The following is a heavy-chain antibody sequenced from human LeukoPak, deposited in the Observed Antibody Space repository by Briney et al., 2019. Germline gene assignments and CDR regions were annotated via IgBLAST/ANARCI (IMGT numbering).Heavy chain of an antibody. V-gene: IGHV1-2*02. D-gene: IGHD4-11*01. CDR2: INPNRGVA. Sequence: ASVKVSCKASGYTFTDYYIHWVRQAPGEGLEWMGWINPNRGVADYSQKFQDRVTMTRDTSISTAYMELSSLRSEDTAVYYCAREVGTVTSGNYYYYMDVWGKGTTVTVSS. J-gene: IGHJ6*03. CDR3: AREVGTVTSGNYYYYMDV. CDR1: GYTFTDYY.